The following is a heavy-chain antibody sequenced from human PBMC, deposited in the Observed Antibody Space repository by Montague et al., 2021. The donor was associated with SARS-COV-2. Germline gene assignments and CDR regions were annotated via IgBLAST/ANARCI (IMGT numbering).Heavy chain of an antibody. CDR2: IYSGGSST. CDR1: GFTFSNYA. D-gene: IGHD3-3*01. CDR3: AKDPYYDFWSGYYFDY. V-gene: IGHV3-23*03. J-gene: IGHJ4*02. Sequence: SLRLSCAASGFTFSNYAMSWVRQAPGKGLELVSVIYSGGSSTYYADSVKGRFTISRDNSKNTLYLQMNSLRAEDTAVYYCAKDPYYDFWSGYYFDYWGQGTLVTVSS.